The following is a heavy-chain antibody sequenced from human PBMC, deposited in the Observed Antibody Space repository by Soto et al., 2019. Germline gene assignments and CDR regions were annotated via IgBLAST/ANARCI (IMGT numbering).Heavy chain of an antibody. CDR1: GGSISSYY. CDR3: ARLYSSSSSDAFDI. Sequence: SETLSLTCTVSGGSISSYYWSWIRQPPGKGLEWIGYIYYSGSTNYNPSLKSRVTISVDTSKNQFSLKLSSVTAADTAVYYCARLYSSSSSDAFDIWGQGTMVTVSS. CDR2: IYYSGST. D-gene: IGHD6-13*01. V-gene: IGHV4-59*08. J-gene: IGHJ3*02.